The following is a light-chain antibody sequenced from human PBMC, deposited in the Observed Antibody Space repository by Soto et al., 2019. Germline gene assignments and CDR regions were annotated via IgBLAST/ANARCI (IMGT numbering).Light chain of an antibody. Sequence: EIVLTQSPGTLSLSPGERATLSCRASQTFSSSYLVWYQQRPGQAPRLLMYGASSRATGIPDRFSGSGSGADFTLTISRLEPEDLAVYYCQKYGGSPPTFGQGTKLQIK. CDR1: QTFSSSY. CDR3: QKYGGSPPT. CDR2: GAS. V-gene: IGKV3-20*01. J-gene: IGKJ2*01.